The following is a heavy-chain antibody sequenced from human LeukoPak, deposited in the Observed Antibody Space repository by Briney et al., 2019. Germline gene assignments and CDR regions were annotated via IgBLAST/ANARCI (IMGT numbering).Heavy chain of an antibody. CDR1: GFTFSNYW. CDR3: ARRRYSGSSQHFDY. Sequence: GGSLRLSCAASGFTFSNYWMSWVRQAPGQGLEWVANIKQDGSEKYYVDSVKGRFTISRDNAKNSLYLQMNSLRAEDTAVYYCARRRYSGSSQHFDYWGQGTLVTVSS. J-gene: IGHJ4*02. V-gene: IGHV3-7*01. D-gene: IGHD1-26*01. CDR2: IKQDGSEK.